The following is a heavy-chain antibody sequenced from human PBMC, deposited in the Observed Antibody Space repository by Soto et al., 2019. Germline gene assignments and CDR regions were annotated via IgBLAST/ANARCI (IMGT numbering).Heavy chain of an antibody. D-gene: IGHD1-1*01. J-gene: IGHJ4*02. CDR3: ARSGGTYNFDS. V-gene: IGHV4-4*07. CDR1: SGSVSTYY. Sequence: SETLSLTCTVSSGSVSTYYWSWLRQPAGKGLEWIGRIFISGNTNYNPSLGSRVTMSVDTSKGQFSLNLTSVTAADTAVYFCARSGGTYNFDSWGQGILVTVSS. CDR2: IFISGNT.